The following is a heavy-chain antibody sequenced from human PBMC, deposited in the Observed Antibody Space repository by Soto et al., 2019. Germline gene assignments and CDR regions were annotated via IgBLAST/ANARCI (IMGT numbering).Heavy chain of an antibody. CDR3: RGTIVVVVAATPYYFDY. CDR1: GFPIISYG. D-gene: IGHD2-15*01. Sequence: PGGPLSHSCTASGFPIISYGVHWVRTEPGKGLEWVAVIPYDGSNKYYADSVKGRFTISRDNSKNTLYLQMNSLRAEDTAVYYCRGTIVVVVAATPYYFDYWGQGTLVTVSS. CDR2: IPYDGSNK. V-gene: IGHV3-30*03. J-gene: IGHJ4*02.